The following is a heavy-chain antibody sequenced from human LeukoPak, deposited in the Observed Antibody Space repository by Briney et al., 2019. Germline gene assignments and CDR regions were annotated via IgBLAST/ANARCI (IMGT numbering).Heavy chain of an antibody. Sequence: GGSLRLSCAASGFTFNNAWMNWVRQAPGKGLEWVSAISGSGGSTYYADSVKGRFTISRDNSKNTLYLQMNSLRAEDTAVYYCAADSNIVVVPAALDYWGQGTLVTVSS. CDR3: AADSNIVVVPAALDY. V-gene: IGHV3-23*01. CDR1: GFTFNNAW. J-gene: IGHJ4*02. D-gene: IGHD2-2*01. CDR2: ISGSGGST.